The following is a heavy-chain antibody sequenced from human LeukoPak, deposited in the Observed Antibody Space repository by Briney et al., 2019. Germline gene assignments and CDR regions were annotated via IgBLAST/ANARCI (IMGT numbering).Heavy chain of an antibody. CDR3: ARGGVQYWVAIDD. D-gene: IGHD2-8*02. CDR1: GYTFIDYH. V-gene: IGHV1-2*02. J-gene: IGHJ4*02. CDR2: INTRSGGT. Sequence: ASVKVSCKTSGYTFIDYHVHWVRQAPGQPPEWMGWINTRSGGTKYAQKFQGRVAMTRDTSISTAYMEVSSLRSDDTAIYYCARGGVQYWVAIDDWGQGTLVTVS.